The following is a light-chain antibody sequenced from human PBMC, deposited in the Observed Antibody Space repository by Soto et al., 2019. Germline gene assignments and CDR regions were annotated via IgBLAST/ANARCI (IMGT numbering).Light chain of an antibody. Sequence: QSVLTQPPSASETPGQRVTISCSGSSSNIGSNHVYWYQHLPGTAPKLLIYRNYLRPSGVPDRFSASKSATSASLAISGLRSDDEADYYCSSYTTSSTLEVFGTGTKVTVL. CDR3: SSYTTSSTLEV. V-gene: IGLV1-47*01. CDR1: SSNIGSNH. J-gene: IGLJ1*01. CDR2: RNY.